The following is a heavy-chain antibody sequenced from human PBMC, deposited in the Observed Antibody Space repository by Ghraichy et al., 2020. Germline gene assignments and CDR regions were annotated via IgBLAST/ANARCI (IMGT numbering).Heavy chain of an antibody. Sequence: LNISCAASGFTFSSYAMSWVRQAPGKGLEWVSAISGSGGSTYYADSVKGRFTISRDNSKNTLYLQMNSLRAEDTAVYYCAKGDDYVWGSYPFYDYWGQGTLVTVSS. CDR1: GFTFSSYA. V-gene: IGHV3-23*01. J-gene: IGHJ4*02. D-gene: IGHD3-16*02. CDR3: AKGDDYVWGSYPFYDY. CDR2: ISGSGGST.